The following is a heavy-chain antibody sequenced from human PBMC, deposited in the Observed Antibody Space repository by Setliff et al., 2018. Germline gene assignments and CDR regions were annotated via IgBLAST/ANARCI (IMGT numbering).Heavy chain of an antibody. J-gene: IGHJ4*02. CDR1: GFTFSSYA. Sequence: GGSPRLSCTASGFTFSSYAMSWVRQAPGKGLEWVSSIGDSGNSAYYADSVKGRFTISRDNSKNTVYVQMNSLRAEDTAVYYCAKDGGGTYYSRSDYWGQGTLVTVSS. CDR2: IGDSGNSA. CDR3: AKDGGGTYYSRSDY. D-gene: IGHD1-26*01. V-gene: IGHV3-23*01.